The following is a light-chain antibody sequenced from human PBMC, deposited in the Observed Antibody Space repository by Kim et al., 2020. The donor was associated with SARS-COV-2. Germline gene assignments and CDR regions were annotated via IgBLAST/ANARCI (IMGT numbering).Light chain of an antibody. CDR3: QQYMIYST. J-gene: IGKJ2*01. CDR2: KVS. V-gene: IGKV1-5*03. Sequence: LAASVGDRVTITCRASQTIRSSLAWFQQKPEKAPKLLIYKVSTLQSGVPTRFSGSGSGTDFTLTISSLQPDDFATYYCQQYMIYSTFDQGTKLEI. CDR1: QTIRSS.